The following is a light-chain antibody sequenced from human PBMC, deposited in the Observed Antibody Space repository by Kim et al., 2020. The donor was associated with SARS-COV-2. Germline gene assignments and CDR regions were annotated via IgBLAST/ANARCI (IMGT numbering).Light chain of an antibody. CDR3: QKYNGAPWT. J-gene: IGKJ1*01. V-gene: IGKV1-27*01. Sequence: GDRVSITCRASQAITKYLAWYQQKPGKPPKLLISAASTLQSGVPSRFSGSGSGTHFTLTISSLQPEDVATYYCQKYNGAPWTFGQGTKV. CDR2: AAS. CDR1: QAITKY.